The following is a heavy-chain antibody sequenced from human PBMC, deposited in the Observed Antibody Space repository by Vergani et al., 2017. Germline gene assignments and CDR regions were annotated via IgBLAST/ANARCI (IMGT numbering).Heavy chain of an antibody. Sequence: EVQLVESGGVVVQPGGSLRLSCAASGFTFDDYTMHWVRQAPGKGLEWVSLISWDGGSTYYADSVKGRFTISRDNSKNSLYLQMNSLRTEDTALYYCAKDSVALWFGQHKGYFDYWGHGTLVTVSS. CDR1: GFTFDDYT. V-gene: IGHV3-43*01. J-gene: IGHJ4*01. CDR3: AKDSVALWFGQHKGYFDY. CDR2: ISWDGGST. D-gene: IGHD3-10*01.